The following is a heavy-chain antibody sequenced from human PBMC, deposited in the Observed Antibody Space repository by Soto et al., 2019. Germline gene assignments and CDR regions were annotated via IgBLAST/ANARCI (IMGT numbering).Heavy chain of an antibody. Sequence: QVQLVQSGAGVKKPGASVKVSCETSGYTFTTYYMHWVRRAPGQGLEWMGMINPSGGSTSYAQKFQRRVTMTRDTSTRTIYMELSSLRRDDTAIYYCARRAYNYANMDVWGQGTTVTVSS. CDR3: ARRAYNYANMDV. CDR2: INPSGGST. D-gene: IGHD5-18*01. CDR1: GYTFTTYY. J-gene: IGHJ6*02. V-gene: IGHV1-46*01.